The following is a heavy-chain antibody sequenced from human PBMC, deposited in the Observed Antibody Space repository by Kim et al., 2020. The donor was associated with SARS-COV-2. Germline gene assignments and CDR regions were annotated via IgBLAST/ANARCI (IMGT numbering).Heavy chain of an antibody. D-gene: IGHD4-4*01. Sequence: GGSLRLSCAASGFTFSSYGMHWVRQAPGKGLEWVAVISYDGSNKYYADSVKGRFTISRDNSKNTLYLQMNSLRAEDTAVYYCAKVVGYSNYDDYPGYYY. CDR2: ISYDGSNK. J-gene: IGHJ6*03. V-gene: IGHV3-30*18. CDR1: GFTFSSYG. CDR3: AKVVGYSNYDDYPGYYY.